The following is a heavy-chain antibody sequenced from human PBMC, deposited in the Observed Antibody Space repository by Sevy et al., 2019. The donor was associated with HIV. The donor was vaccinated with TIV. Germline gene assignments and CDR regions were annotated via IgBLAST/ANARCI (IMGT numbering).Heavy chain of an antibody. CDR1: GFTFNTHA. D-gene: IGHD6-19*01. CDR3: AREAGYTTGWSPGNY. J-gene: IGHJ4*02. CDR2: ISYDGLIK. V-gene: IGHV3-30*14. Sequence: GGSLRLPCAASGFTFNTHAMHWVRQAPGKGLEWVALISYDGLIKYYGESVKGRFTISRDDTRNTLFLQMNSLRHDDTAMYYCAREAGYTTGWSPGNYWGQGTLVTVSS.